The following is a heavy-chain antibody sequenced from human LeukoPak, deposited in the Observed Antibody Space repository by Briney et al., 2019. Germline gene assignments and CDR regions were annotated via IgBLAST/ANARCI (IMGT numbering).Heavy chain of an antibody. D-gene: IGHD1-26*01. CDR2: IYYSGST. J-gene: IGHJ3*02. V-gene: IGHV4-59*01. CDR1: GGSISSYC. Sequence: SETLSLTCTVSGGSISSYCWSWIRQPPGKGLEWIAYIYYSGSTNFNPSLKSRVTISVDTSKNQFSLNLSSVTAADTAMYYCASGESGGPPRAAFDIWGQGTMVTVSS. CDR3: ASGESGGPPRAAFDI.